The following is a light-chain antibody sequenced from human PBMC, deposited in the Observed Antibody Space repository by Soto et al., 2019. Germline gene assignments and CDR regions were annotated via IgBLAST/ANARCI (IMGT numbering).Light chain of an antibody. J-gene: IGKJ2*01. CDR1: QGISDY. Sequence: DIHMTQSPSSLSASVGDRVTITCRASQGISDYLAWYQHKPGKVPKLLIYAASTLQSGVPSRFRGSGSGTDFTLTIISLQPEDVATYYCQNYNSAPYTFGQGTKLEIK. CDR2: AAS. V-gene: IGKV1-27*01. CDR3: QNYNSAPYT.